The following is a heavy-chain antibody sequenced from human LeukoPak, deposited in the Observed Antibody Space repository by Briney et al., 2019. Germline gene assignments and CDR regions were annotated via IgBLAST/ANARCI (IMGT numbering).Heavy chain of an antibody. Sequence: GGSLRLSCAASGFTFSDYSMNWVRQAPGKGLEWISYIGISSGNTKYADSVKGRFTISGDKAKNSLYLQMNSLRVEDTAVYYCARIDRGNYFLDFWGQGTLVTVSS. V-gene: IGHV3-48*01. J-gene: IGHJ4*02. D-gene: IGHD1-26*01. CDR3: ARIDRGNYFLDF. CDR2: IGISSGNT. CDR1: GFTFSDYS.